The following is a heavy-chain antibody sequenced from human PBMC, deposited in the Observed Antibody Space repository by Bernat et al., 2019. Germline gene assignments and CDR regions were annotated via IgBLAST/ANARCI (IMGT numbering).Heavy chain of an antibody. CDR2: TRNKANSYTT. CDR3: ARWDSGRCGD. CDR1: GFTFSDHY. V-gene: IGHV3-72*01. Sequence: EVQLVESGGGLVQPGGSLRLSCAASGFTFSDHYMDWVRQAPGKGLEWVGRTRNKANSYTTEYAASVKGRFTISRDDSKSSLYLQMNSLKTEDTAVYYCARWDSGRCGDWGQGTLVTVSS. J-gene: IGHJ4*02. D-gene: IGHD1-26*01.